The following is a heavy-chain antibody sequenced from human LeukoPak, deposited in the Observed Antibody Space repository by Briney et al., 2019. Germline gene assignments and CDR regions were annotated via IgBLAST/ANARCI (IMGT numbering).Heavy chain of an antibody. CDR2: IYYSGST. Sequence: SETLSLTCTVSGGSISSSSYYWGWIRQPPRKGLEWIGSIYYSGSTYYNPSLKSRVTISVDTSKNQFSLKLSSVTAADTAVYYCARPRYGGNSGYFDYWGQGTLVTVSS. V-gene: IGHV4-39*01. D-gene: IGHD4-23*01. CDR3: ARPRYGGNSGYFDY. J-gene: IGHJ4*02. CDR1: GGSISSSSYY.